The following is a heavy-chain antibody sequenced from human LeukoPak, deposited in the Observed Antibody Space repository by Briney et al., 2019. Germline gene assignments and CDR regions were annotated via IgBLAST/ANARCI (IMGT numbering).Heavy chain of an antibody. Sequence: PSETLSLTCTVSGGSISSGSYYWSWIRQPAGRGLEWIGRIHASGSTRYNPSLKSRVTMSVDTSKNQFSLKLTSVTAADTALYFCARGMSAAYDYNWFDSWGQGTLVTVSS. V-gene: IGHV4-61*02. J-gene: IGHJ5*01. D-gene: IGHD5-12*01. CDR2: IHASGST. CDR1: GGSISSGSYY. CDR3: ARGMSAAYDYNWFDS.